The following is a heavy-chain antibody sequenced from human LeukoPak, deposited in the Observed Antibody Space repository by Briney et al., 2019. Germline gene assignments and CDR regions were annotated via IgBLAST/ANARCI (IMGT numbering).Heavy chain of an antibody. CDR2: ISAYNDNT. J-gene: IGHJ4*02. V-gene: IGHV1-18*01. D-gene: IGHD2-15*01. CDR3: ARDQAANPRGKLIEGY. CDR1: GYTFTSYG. Sequence: ASVKVSCKASGYTFTSYGISWVRQAPGQGLEWMGWISAYNDNTNYAQKLQGRVTMTTDTSTNTAYMELRSLRSDDTAVYYCARDQAANPRGKLIEGYWGQGTLVTVSS.